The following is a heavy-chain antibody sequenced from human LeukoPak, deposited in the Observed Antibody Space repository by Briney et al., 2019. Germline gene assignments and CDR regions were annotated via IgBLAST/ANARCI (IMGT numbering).Heavy chain of an antibody. J-gene: IGHJ4*02. CDR1: GFTFSDYW. Sequence: GGSLRLSCAASGFTFSDYWMHWVRQAPGKGLQWVAVISYDGGNKHYADSVKGRFTISRDNSKNTLYLQMNSLRAEDTAVYYCARDRWLQPSERFDYWGQGTLVTVSS. CDR2: ISYDGGNK. V-gene: IGHV3-30*03. D-gene: IGHD5-24*01. CDR3: ARDRWLQPSERFDY.